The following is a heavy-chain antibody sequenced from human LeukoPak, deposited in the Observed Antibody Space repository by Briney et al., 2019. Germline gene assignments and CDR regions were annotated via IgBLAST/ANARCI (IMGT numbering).Heavy chain of an antibody. Sequence: ASVKVSCKASGYTFTGYYMHWVRQAPGQGLEWMGIINPSGGSTSYAQKFQGRVTMTRDTSTSTVYMELSSLRSEDTAVYYCAREVLDYYDSSGYSYWGQGTLVTVSS. CDR2: INPSGGST. J-gene: IGHJ4*02. D-gene: IGHD3-22*01. CDR3: AREVLDYYDSSGYSY. V-gene: IGHV1-46*01. CDR1: GYTFTGYY.